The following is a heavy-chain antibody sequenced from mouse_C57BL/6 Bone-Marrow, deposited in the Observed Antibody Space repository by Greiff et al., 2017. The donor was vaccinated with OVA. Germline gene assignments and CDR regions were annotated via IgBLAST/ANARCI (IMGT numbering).Heavy chain of an antibody. V-gene: IGHV14-3*01. D-gene: IGHD1-1*01. J-gene: IGHJ2*01. Sequence: VHVKQSVAELVRPGASVKLSCTASGFNIKNTYMHWVKQRPEQGLEWIGRIDPANGNTKYAPKFQGKATITADTSSNTAYLQLSSLTSEDTAIYYCAFITTVVAPFDYWGQGTTLTVSS. CDR3: AFITTVVAPFDY. CDR1: GFNIKNTY. CDR2: IDPANGNT.